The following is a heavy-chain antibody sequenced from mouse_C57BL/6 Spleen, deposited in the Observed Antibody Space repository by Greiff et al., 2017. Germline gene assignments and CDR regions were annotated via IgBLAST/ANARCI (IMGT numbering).Heavy chain of an antibody. CDR2: ISDGGSYT. D-gene: IGHD4-1*01. J-gene: IGHJ2*01. CDR1: GFTFSSYA. CDR3: AREGGLTGTFFDY. V-gene: IGHV5-4*01. Sequence: EVKVVESGGGLVKPGGSLKLSCAASGFTFSSYAMSWVRQTPEKRLEWVATISDGGSYTYYPDNVKGRFTISRDNAKNNLYLQMSHLKSEDTAMYYCAREGGLTGTFFDYWGQGTTLTVSS.